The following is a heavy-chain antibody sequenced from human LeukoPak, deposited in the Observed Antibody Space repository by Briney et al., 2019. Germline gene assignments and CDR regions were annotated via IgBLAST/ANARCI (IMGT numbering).Heavy chain of an antibody. CDR3: AKDDFGDYGDAFEI. CDR1: GFTFSSYG. J-gene: IGHJ3*02. V-gene: IGHV3-30*18. D-gene: IGHD4-17*01. Sequence: GRFLRLSCAASGFTFSSYGMHWVRQTPGMGLEWVAVISYDGSNKYYADSVKGRFTISRDNSKNTLYLQMNSLRAEDTAVYYCAKDDFGDYGDAFEIWGQGTMVTVSS. CDR2: ISYDGSNK.